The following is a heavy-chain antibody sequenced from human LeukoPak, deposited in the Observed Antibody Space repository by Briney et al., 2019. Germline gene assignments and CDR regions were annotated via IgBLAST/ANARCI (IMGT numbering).Heavy chain of an antibody. CDR2: VSGSGGAT. Sequence: GGSLRLSCAASGFTFNNYAMSWVRQAPGMGLEWLSYVSGSGGATYYAASVKGRFTISRDNSKNTVYLQMGSLRAEDTAVYYCARAHPDSTSYYSTGFDYWGQGTLVTVSS. J-gene: IGHJ4*02. CDR1: GFTFNNYA. CDR3: ARAHPDSTSYYSTGFDY. V-gene: IGHV3-23*01. D-gene: IGHD3-22*01.